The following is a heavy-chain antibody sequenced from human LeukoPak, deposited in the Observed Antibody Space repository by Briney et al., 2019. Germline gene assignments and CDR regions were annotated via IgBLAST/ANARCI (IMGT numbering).Heavy chain of an antibody. D-gene: IGHD3-3*01. CDR1: GFTFSSYA. CDR2: ISYDGSNK. V-gene: IGHV3-30*04. CDR3: ARPYYDFWSGYYNNAFDI. Sequence: GGALRLSCAASGFTFSSYAMHWVRQAPGKGLEWGAVISYDGSNKYYADSVKGRFTISRDNSKNTLYLQMNSLRAEDTAVYYCARPYYDFWSGYYNNAFDIWGQGTMVTASS. J-gene: IGHJ3*02.